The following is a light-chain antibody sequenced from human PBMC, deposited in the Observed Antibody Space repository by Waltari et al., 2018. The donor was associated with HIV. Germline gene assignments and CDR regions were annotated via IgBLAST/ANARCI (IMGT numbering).Light chain of an antibody. V-gene: IGLV3-21*02. CDR3: QLCGMPGRYV. J-gene: IGLJ1*01. CDR2: YDN. Sequence: VLTQPPSVSVAPGQTASVTCEGDNVGTLSVHWYQQTTGQAPNLILYYDNDRPCGVSERFSGSKSGDTATLSIARVEAGDEADYFCQLCGMPGRYVFGSGTRLTVL. CDR1: NVGTLS.